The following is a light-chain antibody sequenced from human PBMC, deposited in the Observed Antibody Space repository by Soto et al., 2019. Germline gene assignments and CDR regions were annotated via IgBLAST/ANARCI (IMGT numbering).Light chain of an antibody. CDR3: QQYDDLIGT. Sequence: DIQMTQSPSSLSASVRERVTITCQASHDISNYLNWYQQKPGKAPKLLIYDASNLETGVPSRFSGSGSGTDFTFTISSLQPEDIATYYCQQYDDLIGTFGPGTKVEIK. J-gene: IGKJ3*01. V-gene: IGKV1-33*01. CDR1: HDISNY. CDR2: DAS.